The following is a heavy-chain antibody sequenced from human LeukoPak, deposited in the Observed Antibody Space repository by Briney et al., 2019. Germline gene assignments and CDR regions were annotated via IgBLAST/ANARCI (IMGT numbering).Heavy chain of an antibody. Sequence: GGSLRLSCVGAGFTFSNYWMQWVRQAPGKGLEWVANIKQDGGEKYYVDSVKGRFTISRDNAKDSLYLQMNSLRAEDTAVYYCARRYFDYWGQGTLVTVSS. CDR2: IKQDGGEK. J-gene: IGHJ4*02. CDR1: GFTFSNYW. V-gene: IGHV3-7*03. CDR3: ARRYFDY.